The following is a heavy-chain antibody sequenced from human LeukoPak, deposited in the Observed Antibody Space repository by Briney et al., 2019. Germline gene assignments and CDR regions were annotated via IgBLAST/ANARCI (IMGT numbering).Heavy chain of an antibody. V-gene: IGHV4-59*01. CDR1: GGSISSYY. CDR2: IFYSGNT. J-gene: IGHJ6*03. CDR3: ARYPESYYYYMDV. D-gene: IGHD2-2*01. Sequence: SETLSLTCTVSGGSISSYYWSWIRQPPGKGLEWVGYIFYSGNTNYNPSLKSRVTISVDTSKNQISLKLSSVTAADTAVYYCARYPESYYYYMDVWGKGTTVTVSS.